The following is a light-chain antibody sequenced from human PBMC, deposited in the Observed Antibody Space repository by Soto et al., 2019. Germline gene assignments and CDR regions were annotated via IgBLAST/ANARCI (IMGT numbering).Light chain of an antibody. Sequence: DIQMTQSPSTLSASVGDRVTITCRASQSISSWLAWYQQKPGKAPNLVIYKSSSLESGVPSRFSGSGSGTEFTLTISSLQPDDFATYYCQQCDTYPWTFGPGTKVDI. CDR3: QQCDTYPWT. V-gene: IGKV1-5*03. CDR2: KSS. J-gene: IGKJ1*01. CDR1: QSISSW.